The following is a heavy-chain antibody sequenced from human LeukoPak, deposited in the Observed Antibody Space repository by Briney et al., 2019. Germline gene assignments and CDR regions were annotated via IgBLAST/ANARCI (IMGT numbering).Heavy chain of an antibody. CDR2: INTNTGNP. CDR3: ARVLDY. Sequence: GASMKVSCKASGYTFTNYAINWVRQAPGQGLEWMGRINTNTGNPMYAQGFTGRFVFSLDTSVSTAYLQISSLQAEDTAIYYCARVLDYWGQGTLVTVSS. CDR1: GYTFTNYA. J-gene: IGHJ4*02. V-gene: IGHV7-4-1*02.